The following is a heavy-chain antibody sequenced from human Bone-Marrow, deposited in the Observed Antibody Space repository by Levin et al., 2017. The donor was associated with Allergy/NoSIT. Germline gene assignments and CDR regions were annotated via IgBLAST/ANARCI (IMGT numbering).Heavy chain of an antibody. J-gene: IGHJ4*02. CDR3: ATPLPFRSTTRLGGVDY. Sequence: PGGSLRLSCAASGFTFSSYAMSWVRQAPGKGLEWVSAISGSGGSTYYADSVKGRFTISRDNSKNTLYLQMNSLRAEDTAVYYCATPLPFRSTTRLGGVDYWGQGTLVTVSS. CDR1: GFTFSSYA. D-gene: IGHD2-15*01. CDR2: ISGSGGST. V-gene: IGHV3-23*01.